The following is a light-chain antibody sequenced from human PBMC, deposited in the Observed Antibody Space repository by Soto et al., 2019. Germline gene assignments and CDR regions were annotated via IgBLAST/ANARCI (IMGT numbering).Light chain of an antibody. V-gene: IGKV1-5*03. J-gene: IGKJ2*01. CDR2: KAS. CDR3: QQYSNYHT. Sequence: DIQMTQSPSTLSAFAGDRVTITCRASQSISSWLAWYQQKPGKAPKLLIYKASSLESGVPSRFSGSGSGTEFTLAISRLQPDDSATYYCQQYSNYHTFGQGTKLEIK. CDR1: QSISSW.